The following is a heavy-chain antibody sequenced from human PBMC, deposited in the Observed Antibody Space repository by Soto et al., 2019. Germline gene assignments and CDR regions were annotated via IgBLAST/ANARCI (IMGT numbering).Heavy chain of an antibody. V-gene: IGHV4-38-2*01. J-gene: IGHJ6*02. CDR2: ISHSGDT. Sequence: LSLTCAVSGYVITNGYHWGWIRQPPGKDLEWIGTISHSGDTYYNTSLQSRVTISIDTAKSHLTLILSYVTAADTATYYCMRIYCTTTSCFINGMDVWGQGTTVTVSS. CDR1: GYVITNGYH. CDR3: MRIYCTTTSCFINGMDV. D-gene: IGHD2-2*01.